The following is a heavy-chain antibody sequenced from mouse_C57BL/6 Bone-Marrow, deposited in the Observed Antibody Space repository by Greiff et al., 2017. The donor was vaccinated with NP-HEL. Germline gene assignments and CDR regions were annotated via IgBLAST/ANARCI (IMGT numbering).Heavy chain of an antibody. CDR1: GYTFTGYW. CDR2: ILPGSGST. J-gene: IGHJ2*01. Sequence: QVQLKQSGAELMKPGASVKLSCKATGYTFTGYWIEWVKQRPGHGLEWIGEILPGSGSTNYNEKFKGKASFTADTSSNTAYMQLSSLTTEDSAIYYCATYVTTVVALPYCFDYWGQGTTLTVSS. V-gene: IGHV1-9*01. D-gene: IGHD1-1*01. CDR3: ATYVTTVVALPYCFDY.